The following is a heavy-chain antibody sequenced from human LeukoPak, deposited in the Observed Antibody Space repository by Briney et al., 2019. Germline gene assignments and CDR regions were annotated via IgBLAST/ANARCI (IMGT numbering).Heavy chain of an antibody. D-gene: IGHD6-13*01. CDR3: TTDAGYTSRWYNY. CDR2: IKAKTDGGTI. Sequence: NPGGSLRLSCAASGSTFNDAYMSWVRQAPGKGLEWVGRIKAKTDGGTIDYAAPVKGRFTISRDDSKNTLYLQMNRLKIEDTAVYYCTTDAGYTSRWYNYWGQGTLVTVSS. CDR1: GSTFNDAY. V-gene: IGHV3-15*01. J-gene: IGHJ4*02.